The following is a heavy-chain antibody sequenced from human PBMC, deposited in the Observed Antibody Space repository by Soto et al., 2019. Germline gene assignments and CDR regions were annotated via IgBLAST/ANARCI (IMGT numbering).Heavy chain of an antibody. Sequence: EVQLVESGGGLVQPGGSLILSCAASGFDFSTYWMHWVRQAPGKGLVWVSRISGGGGTTYADSVEGRFTISRDNAKNILYLQMNSLTEEDTAMYYCIRASGVAGTGEYFWGQGTLVTVSS. D-gene: IGHD6-19*01. CDR2: ISGGGGT. CDR1: GFDFSTYW. J-gene: IGHJ4*02. V-gene: IGHV3-74*02. CDR3: IRASGVAGTGEYF.